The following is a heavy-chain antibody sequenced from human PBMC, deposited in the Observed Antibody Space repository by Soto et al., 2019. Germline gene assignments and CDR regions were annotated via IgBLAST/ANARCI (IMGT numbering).Heavy chain of an antibody. CDR1: GFTLSSYW. D-gene: IGHD3-10*01. V-gene: IGHV3-74*01. J-gene: IGHJ4*02. Sequence: EVQLVESGGGIVQPGGSVRLSCAASGFTLSSYWIHWVRQAPGKGLGWVSRINGDGSTTNYADSLKGRFTISRDNAKNTVFLQMNSLRAEDTAVYYCARGRSGSYSSDYWGQGTLVTVSS. CDR2: INGDGSTT. CDR3: ARGRSGSYSSDY.